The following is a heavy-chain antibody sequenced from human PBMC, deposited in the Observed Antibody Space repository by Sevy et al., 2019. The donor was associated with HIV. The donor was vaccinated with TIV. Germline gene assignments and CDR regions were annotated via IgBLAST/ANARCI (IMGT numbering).Heavy chain of an antibody. V-gene: IGHV4-39*01. CDR3: ARHRSYYYDSSGYYYYYYMDV. Sequence: SETLSLTCTVSGGSISSSSYYWGWIRQPPGKGLEWIGSIYYSGSTYYNPSLKSRVTISVDTSKNQFSLKQSSVTAADTAVYYCARHRSYYYDSSGYYYYYYMDVWGKGTTVTVSS. CDR2: IYYSGST. CDR1: GGSISSSSYY. J-gene: IGHJ6*03. D-gene: IGHD3-22*01.